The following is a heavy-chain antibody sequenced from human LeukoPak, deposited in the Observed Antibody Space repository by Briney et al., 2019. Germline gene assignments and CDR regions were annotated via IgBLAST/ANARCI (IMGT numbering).Heavy chain of an antibody. CDR2: IYYSGIT. Sequence: SETLSLTCTVSGGSISSSPYYWGWIRQPPGKGLEWIGSIYYSGITYYNPSLKSRVTISVDTSKNQFSLKLSSVTAADTAVYYCARLSRLLEWFWGQGTLVTVSS. D-gene: IGHD3-3*01. V-gene: IGHV4-39*07. J-gene: IGHJ4*02. CDR3: ARLSRLLEWF. CDR1: GGSISSSPYY.